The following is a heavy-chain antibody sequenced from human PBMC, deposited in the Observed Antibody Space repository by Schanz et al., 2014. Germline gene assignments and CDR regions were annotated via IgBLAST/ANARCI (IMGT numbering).Heavy chain of an antibody. D-gene: IGHD3-22*01. J-gene: IGHJ4*02. Sequence: QVQLVQSGAEVKKPGASMKVSCKASGRTFIVYHVLHWVRQAPGQGLEWMGWINTNTGNPTYARGFTGRFVFSLDTSVSTAYLQISSLKADDTAVYYCAREDYLDSSGYSCGYWGQGTLVTVSS. V-gene: IGHV7-4-1*02. CDR1: GRTFIVYHV. CDR3: AREDYLDSSGYSCGY. CDR2: INTNTGNP.